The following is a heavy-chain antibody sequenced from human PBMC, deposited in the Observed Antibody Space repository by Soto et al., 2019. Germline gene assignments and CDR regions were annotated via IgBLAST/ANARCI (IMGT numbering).Heavy chain of an antibody. CDR2: VNHSGST. J-gene: IGHJ4*02. D-gene: IGHD3-10*01. CDR1: GGSFSGYY. Sequence: QVQLQQWGAGLLKPSETLSLTCAVYGGSFSGYYWSWIRQPPGKGLEWIGEVNHSGSTNYNPLLKSRVTIAVDTAKNHISLQLSSVTGADTAVYYCAGGYGRNFDYWGQGTLGTVSS. CDR3: AGGYGRNFDY. V-gene: IGHV4-34*01.